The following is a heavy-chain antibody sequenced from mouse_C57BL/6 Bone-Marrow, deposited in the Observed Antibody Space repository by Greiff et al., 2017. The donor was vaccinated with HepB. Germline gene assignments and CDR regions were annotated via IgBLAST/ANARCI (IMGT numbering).Heavy chain of an antibody. CDR1: GFNIKDDY. V-gene: IGHV14-4*01. J-gene: IGHJ3*01. D-gene: IGHD2-1*01. Sequence: VQLQQSGAELVRPGASVKLSCTASGFNIKDDYMHWVKQRPEQGLEWIGWIDPENGDTEYASKFQGKATITADTSSNTAYLQLSSLTSEDNAVYYCTTPRGNYDLAWFAYWGQGTLVTVSA. CDR2: IDPENGDT. CDR3: TTPRGNYDLAWFAY.